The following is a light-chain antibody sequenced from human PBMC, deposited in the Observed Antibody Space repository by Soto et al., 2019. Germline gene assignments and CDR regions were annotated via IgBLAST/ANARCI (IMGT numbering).Light chain of an antibody. J-gene: IGKJ1*01. CDR3: MEALQTPRT. Sequence: DIVMTQSPLSLPVTPGEPASISCRSSQSLLHSNGYNYLDWYLQKPGQSPQLLIYLGSNRASGVPGRFSGSGSGTDFTLRISRVEAEDVGVYYCMEALQTPRTFGHGTKVEIK. V-gene: IGKV2-28*01. CDR2: LGS. CDR1: QSLLHSNGYNY.